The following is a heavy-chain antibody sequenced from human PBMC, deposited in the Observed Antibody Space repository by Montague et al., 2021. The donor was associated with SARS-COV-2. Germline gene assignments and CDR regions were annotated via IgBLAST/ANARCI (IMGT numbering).Heavy chain of an antibody. CDR3: ARAIVDVTMMVVVMTGVEHYFDF. Sequence: SETLSLTCAVYGGSFSGYYWSWIRQPPGKGLEWIGDTNHSGSTNYNPSLKSRVSISVDTSKNQFSRKLSSVTAADTAVYYCARAIVDVTMMVVVMTGVEHYFDFWGQGTLVTVSS. CDR1: GGSFSGYY. D-gene: IGHD3-22*01. J-gene: IGHJ4*02. CDR2: TNHSGST. V-gene: IGHV4-34*01.